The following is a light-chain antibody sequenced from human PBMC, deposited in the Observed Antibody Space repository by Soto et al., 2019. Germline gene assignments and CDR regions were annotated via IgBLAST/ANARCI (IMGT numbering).Light chain of an antibody. Sequence: AIRMTQSPSSLSASTGGRVTITCRASQGISSCLAWYKQTPGKATKLLLYAASSLQSGVPSRFSGSGSGTDFTLTISSLQPEDFATYSCQQTSSTPTFGGGTKVDIK. CDR3: QQTSSTPT. CDR1: QGISSC. J-gene: IGKJ4*01. V-gene: IGKV1-8*01. CDR2: AAS.